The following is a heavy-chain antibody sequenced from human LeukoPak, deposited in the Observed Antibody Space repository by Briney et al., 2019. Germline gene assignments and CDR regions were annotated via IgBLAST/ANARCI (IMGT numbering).Heavy chain of an antibody. Sequence: PGGSLRLSCAASGFTFSSYWMHWVRQAPGKGLVWVSRIKSDGSSTSYADSVKGRFTISRDNAKNTLYLQMNSLRAEDTAVYYCATEITPYYYMDVWGKGTTVTVSS. D-gene: IGHD3-16*01. J-gene: IGHJ6*03. CDR3: ATEITPYYYMDV. CDR1: GFTFSSYW. V-gene: IGHV3-74*01. CDR2: IKSDGSST.